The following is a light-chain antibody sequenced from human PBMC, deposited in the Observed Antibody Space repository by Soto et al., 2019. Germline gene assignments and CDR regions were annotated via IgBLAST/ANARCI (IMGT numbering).Light chain of an antibody. CDR2: DVS. CDR1: SSDVGGYNY. CDR3: SSYTSSSTLTWV. V-gene: IGLV2-14*01. J-gene: IGLJ3*02. Sequence: QSVLTQPASVSGSPGQSITISCTGTSSDVGGYNYVSWYQQHPGKAPKLMIYDVSNRPSGVSNRFSGSKSGNTASLTISGLKAEDEADYYCSSYTSSSTLTWVFGGGTKLTVL.